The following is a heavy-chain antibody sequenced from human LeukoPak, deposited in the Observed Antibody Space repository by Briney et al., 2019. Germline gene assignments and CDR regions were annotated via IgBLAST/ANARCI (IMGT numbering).Heavy chain of an antibody. CDR2: MFHSGST. D-gene: IGHD1-20*01. CDR3: ARVRYNWNRDFDY. Sequence: SETLSLTCTVSGSSISSGYYWGWIRQPPGKGLEWIGSMFHSGSTYYNPSLKSRVTMSVDTSKNQFSLKLSSVTAADTAVYYCARVRYNWNRDFDYWGQGTLVTVSS. CDR1: GSSISSGYY. V-gene: IGHV4-38-2*02. J-gene: IGHJ4*02.